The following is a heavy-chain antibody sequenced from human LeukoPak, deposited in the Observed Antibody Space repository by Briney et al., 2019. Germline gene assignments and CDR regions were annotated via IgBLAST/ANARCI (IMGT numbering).Heavy chain of an antibody. J-gene: IGHJ4*02. CDR1: GGTFSSYA. CDR2: IIPIFGTA. V-gene: IGHV1-69*13. CDR3: AGVSGYRIIFDY. D-gene: IGHD3-22*01. Sequence: ASVKVSCKASGGTFSSYAISWVRQAPGQGLEWMGGIIPIFGTANYEQKFQGRVTITADESTSTAYMELSSLRSEDTAVYYCAGVSGYRIIFDYWGQGTLVTVSS.